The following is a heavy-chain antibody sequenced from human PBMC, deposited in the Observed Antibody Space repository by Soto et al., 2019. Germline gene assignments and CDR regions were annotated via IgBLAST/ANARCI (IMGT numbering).Heavy chain of an antibody. CDR2: MNPNSGNT. V-gene: IGHV1-8*01. CDR1: GYTFTSYD. J-gene: IGHJ6*02. D-gene: IGHD2-8*01. Sequence: ASVKVSCKASGYTFTSYDINWVRQATGQGLEWMGWMNPNSGNTGYAQKFQGRVTMTRNTSISTAYMELSSLRSEDTAVYYCASCQWGYYYYGMDVWGRGTTVTVSS. CDR3: ASCQWGYYYYGMDV.